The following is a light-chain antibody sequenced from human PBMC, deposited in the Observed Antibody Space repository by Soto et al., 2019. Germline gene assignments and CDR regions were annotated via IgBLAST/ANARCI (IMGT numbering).Light chain of an antibody. CDR3: QQSYSTPWT. CDR1: QSISVY. Sequence: DIQMTQSPSSLSASVGDRVTITCRASQSISVYLNWYQQKPGKAPKVLIYAASSLRSGVPSRFSGSGSGTDFTLTISSLQPEDFATYYCQQSYSTPWTFGQGTRVELK. V-gene: IGKV1-39*01. CDR2: AAS. J-gene: IGKJ1*01.